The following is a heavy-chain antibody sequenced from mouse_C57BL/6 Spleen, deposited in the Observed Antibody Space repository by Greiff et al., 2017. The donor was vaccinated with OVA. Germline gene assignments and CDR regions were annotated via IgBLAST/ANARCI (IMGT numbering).Heavy chain of an antibody. CDR2: IDPENGDT. Sequence: VQLQQSGAELVRPGASVKLSCTASGFNIKDDYMHWVKQRPEQGLEWIGWIDPENGDTEYASKFQGKATITADTSSNTAYLQLSSLTSEDTAVYDGTREGTTGVPYLDCGGQGTTLTVSA. D-gene: IGHD1-1*01. CDR1: GFNIKDDY. V-gene: IGHV14-4*01. J-gene: IGHJ2*01. CDR3: TREGTTGVPYLDC.